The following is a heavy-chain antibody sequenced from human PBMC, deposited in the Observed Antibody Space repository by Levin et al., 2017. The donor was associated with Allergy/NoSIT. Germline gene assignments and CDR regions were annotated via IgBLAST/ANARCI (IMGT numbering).Heavy chain of an antibody. CDR3: ARRRITMVQGVSPRDAFDI. J-gene: IGHJ3*02. D-gene: IGHD3-10*01. Sequence: SQTLSLTCTVSGGSISSSSYYWGWIRQPPGKGLEWIGSIYYSGSTYYNPSLKSRVTISVDTSKNQFSLKLSSVTAADTAVYYCARRRITMVQGVSPRDAFDIWGQGTMVTVSS. CDR1: GGSISSSSYY. V-gene: IGHV4-39*01. CDR2: IYYSGST.